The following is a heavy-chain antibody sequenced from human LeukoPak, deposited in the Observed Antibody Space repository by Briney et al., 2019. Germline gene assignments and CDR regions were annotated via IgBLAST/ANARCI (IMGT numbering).Heavy chain of an antibody. Sequence: VKPSETLSLTFTVSGGSISSYYWSWIRQPPGKGLEWIGYIYYSGSTNYNPSLKSRVTISVDTSKNQFSLKLSSVTAADTAVYYCARGLAYYYDSSGYGAFDIWGQGTMVTVSS. CDR1: GGSISSYY. V-gene: IGHV4-59*01. J-gene: IGHJ3*02. D-gene: IGHD3-22*01. CDR3: ARGLAYYYDSSGYGAFDI. CDR2: IYYSGST.